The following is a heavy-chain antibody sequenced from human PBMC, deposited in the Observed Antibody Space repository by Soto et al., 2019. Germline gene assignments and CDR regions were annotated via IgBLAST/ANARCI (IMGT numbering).Heavy chain of an antibody. CDR3: AKVSSRWYAGCFDL. CDR1: GFTFSSHA. V-gene: IGHV3-23*01. D-gene: IGHD6-13*01. J-gene: IGHJ4*02. CDR2: LSDSGDSI. Sequence: EVQLLESGGGLVQPGRSLRLSCTASGFTFSSHAMTWVRQAPGKGLEWVSGLSDSGDSIYYADSVKGRFTIYRDNSMKTLDLQVNTLRVEDTAGYCCAKVSSRWYAGCFDLWGQGTLVTVSS.